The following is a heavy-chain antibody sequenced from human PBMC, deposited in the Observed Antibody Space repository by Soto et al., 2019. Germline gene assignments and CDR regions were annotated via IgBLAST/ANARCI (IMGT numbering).Heavy chain of an antibody. Sequence: QVQLMQSGAEVKKPGASVKVSCKASGDTFTDYYIHWVRQAPGQGLEWMGTVNPSGGHTTYAQHFLGRVTLTRDTSTSPTFMELNSLASGDTAIYYRARGGNVVVVAAALDYWGQGTLVTVSS. CDR1: GDTFTDYY. V-gene: IGHV1-46*01. D-gene: IGHD2-21*02. CDR2: VNPSGGHT. J-gene: IGHJ4*02. CDR3: ARGGNVVVVAAALDY.